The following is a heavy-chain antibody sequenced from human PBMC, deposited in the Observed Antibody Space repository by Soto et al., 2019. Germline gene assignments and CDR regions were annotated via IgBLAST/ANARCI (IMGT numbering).Heavy chain of an antibody. D-gene: IGHD3-22*01. CDR2: IDPSDSYT. CDR1: GERFTNFC. Sequence: EPKKVSRKGAGERFTNFCGSWIRKKTRKGLEWMGRIDPSDSYTNYSTSFQGHVTISADKSISTAYLQWSSLKAPDTAMYYCARRDPGITMIMDYFDYWGQGTLVTVSS. J-gene: IGHJ4*02. V-gene: IGHV5-10-1*01. CDR3: ARRDPGITMIMDYFDY.